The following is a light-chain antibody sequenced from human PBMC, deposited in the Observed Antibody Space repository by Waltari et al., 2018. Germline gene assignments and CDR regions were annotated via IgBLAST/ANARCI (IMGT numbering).Light chain of an antibody. CDR3: QQYNTYSS. Sequence: DTQMTQSPSTLTASVGDTIHITCRASQRISNYLAWYQQKPGKAPKLLIYKASSSGSGVPSRFRGSGSGTEFTLTISSLQPDDFATYYCQQYNTYSSFGQGTKLEIK. CDR2: KAS. CDR1: QRISNY. J-gene: IGKJ2*03. V-gene: IGKV1-5*03.